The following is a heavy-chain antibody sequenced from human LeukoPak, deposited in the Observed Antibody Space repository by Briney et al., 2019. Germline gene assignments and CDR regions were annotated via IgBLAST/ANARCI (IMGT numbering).Heavy chain of an antibody. V-gene: IGHV4-59*08. J-gene: IGHJ4*02. D-gene: IGHD4-23*01. Sequence: PSETLSLTCTVSGGTISSYYWSWIRQPPGKGLEWIGYINYSGSTNYNPSLKSRVTMSVVTSKNQFSLKLSSVTAADTAVYYCASQNYGGKVHYDYWGQGTLVTVSS. CDR3: ASQNYGGKVHYDY. CDR2: INYSGST. CDR1: GGTISSYY.